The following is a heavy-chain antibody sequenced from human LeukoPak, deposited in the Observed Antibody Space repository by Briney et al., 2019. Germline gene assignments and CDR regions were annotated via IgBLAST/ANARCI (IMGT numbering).Heavy chain of an antibody. CDR2: IKQDGSEK. J-gene: IGHJ4*02. D-gene: IGHD3-22*01. Sequence: GGSLRLSCAASGFTFSTYWMTWVRQAPGKGLEWVANIKQDGSEKYFVDSEKGRFTISRDNSKNTLYLQMNSLRAEDTAVYYCVTTTRGYSRDSWGQGTLVTVSS. CDR1: GFTFSTYW. V-gene: IGHV3-7*01. CDR3: VTTTRGYSRDS.